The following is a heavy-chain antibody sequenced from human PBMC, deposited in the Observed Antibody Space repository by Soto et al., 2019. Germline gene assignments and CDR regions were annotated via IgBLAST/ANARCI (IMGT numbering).Heavy chain of an antibody. CDR2: IIPIFGTA. D-gene: IGHD3-22*01. V-gene: IGHV1-69*13. Sequence: EASVKVSCKXSGGTFSRYAISWVRQAPGQGLEWMGGIIPIFGTANYAQKFQGRVTITADESTSTAYMELSSLRSEDTAVYYCARGGYYVSSCYYPADYWGQGTLVTVSS. CDR1: GGTFSRYA. J-gene: IGHJ4*02. CDR3: ARGGYYVSSCYYPADY.